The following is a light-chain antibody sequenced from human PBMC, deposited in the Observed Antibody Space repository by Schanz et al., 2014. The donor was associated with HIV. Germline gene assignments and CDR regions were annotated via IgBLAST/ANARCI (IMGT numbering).Light chain of an antibody. CDR2: GAS. CDR1: QVVSSNY. CDR3: QYFGNSGGT. J-gene: IGKJ4*01. Sequence: EIVLTQSPGTLSLSPGERATLRCRATQVVSSNYLAWYQQKPGLAPRLLIYGASSRATGIPDRFSGSGFGTDFTLTISSLEPEDFAVYYCQYFGNSGGTFGGGTKVDI. V-gene: IGKV3-20*01.